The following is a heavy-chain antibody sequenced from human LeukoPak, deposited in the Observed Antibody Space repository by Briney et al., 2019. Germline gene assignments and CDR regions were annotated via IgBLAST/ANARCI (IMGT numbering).Heavy chain of an antibody. CDR1: GFTFRNYD. Sequence: GGSLRLSCAASGFTFRNYDMHWVRQAPGKGLEWVAFIWSDESNRYYADSVKGRFTISRDNSKNMLYLQMNSLRAEDTAVYYCAKVRWDNSGWYYLDSWGQGTLVTVSS. CDR2: IWSDESNR. V-gene: IGHV3-30*02. CDR3: AKVRWDNSGWYYLDS. D-gene: IGHD6-19*01. J-gene: IGHJ4*02.